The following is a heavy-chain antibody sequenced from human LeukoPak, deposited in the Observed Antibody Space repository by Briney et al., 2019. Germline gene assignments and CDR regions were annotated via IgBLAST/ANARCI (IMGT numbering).Heavy chain of an antibody. CDR1: GYSFTSYW. J-gene: IGHJ5*02. V-gene: IGHV5-51*01. CDR3: ARQNYYDSSGYYYEYPFDP. Sequence: GESLKISCKGSGYSFTSYWIGWVRQMPGKGLEWMGIIYPGDSDTRYSPSFQGQVTISADKSISTAYLQWSSLKASDTAMYYCARQNYYDSSGYYYEYPFDPWGQGTLVTVSS. D-gene: IGHD3-22*01. CDR2: IYPGDSDT.